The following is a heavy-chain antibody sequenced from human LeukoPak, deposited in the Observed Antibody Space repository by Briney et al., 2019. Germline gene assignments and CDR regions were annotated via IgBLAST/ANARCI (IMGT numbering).Heavy chain of an antibody. CDR3: AKVAGKDGYKDYLDY. CDR1: GFPFSSYP. D-gene: IGHD5-24*01. Sequence: GGSLRLSCAGSGFPFSSYPISWVRQPPGKGLEWVSAITASGDSTYSADSVKGRFTISRDNSKNSLFLQMNSLRVEDTAVYFCAKVAGKDGYKDYLDYWGRGTLVTVSS. J-gene: IGHJ4*02. CDR2: ITASGDST. V-gene: IGHV3-23*01.